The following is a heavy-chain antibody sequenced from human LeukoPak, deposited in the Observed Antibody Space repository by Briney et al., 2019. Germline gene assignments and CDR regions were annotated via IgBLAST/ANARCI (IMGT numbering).Heavy chain of an antibody. CDR1: GFTFSSYA. Sequence: HTGGSLRLSCAASGFTFSSYAMSWVRQAPGKGLEWVSAISGSGGSTYYADSVKGRFTISRDNSKNTLYLQMNSLRAEDTAVYYCAKDLGYGDYVETSYYYYGMDVWGQGTTVTVSS. D-gene: IGHD4-17*01. CDR3: AKDLGYGDYVETSYYYYGMDV. J-gene: IGHJ6*02. V-gene: IGHV3-23*01. CDR2: ISGSGGST.